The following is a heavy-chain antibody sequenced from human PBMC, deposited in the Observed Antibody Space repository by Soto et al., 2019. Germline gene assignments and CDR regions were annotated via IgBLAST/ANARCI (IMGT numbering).Heavy chain of an antibody. V-gene: IGHV3-30-3*01. Sequence: GGSLTLSCAASGFTFSSYAMHWVRQAPGKGLEWVAVIAYDGSNKYYADSVKGRFTISRDNSKNTLYLQMNSLRAEDTAVYYCARGGGSILTGYPTDYWGQGTLVTVSS. CDR1: GFTFSSYA. D-gene: IGHD3-9*01. CDR3: ARGGGSILTGYPTDY. CDR2: IAYDGSNK. J-gene: IGHJ4*02.